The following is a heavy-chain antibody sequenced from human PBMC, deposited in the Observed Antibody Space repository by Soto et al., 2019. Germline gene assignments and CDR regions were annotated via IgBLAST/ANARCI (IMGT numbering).Heavy chain of an antibody. CDR2: ISAYNGNT. J-gene: IGHJ5*02. V-gene: IGHV1-18*03. Sequence: ASVKDSCKASGYTFTSYGISWVRQAPGQGLEWMGWISAYNGNTNYAQKLQGRVTMTTDTSTSTAYMELRSLRSDDMAVYYCARDHDYDSSGPSWFDPWGQGTLVTVSS. CDR3: ARDHDYDSSGPSWFDP. D-gene: IGHD3-22*01. CDR1: GYTFTSYG.